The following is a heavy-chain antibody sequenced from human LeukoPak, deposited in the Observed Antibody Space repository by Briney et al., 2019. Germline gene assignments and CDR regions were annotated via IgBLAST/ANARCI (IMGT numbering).Heavy chain of an antibody. J-gene: IGHJ4*02. CDR2: ISYDGSNK. CDR1: GFTFSSYA. V-gene: IGHV3-30*04. D-gene: IGHD2-15*01. CDR3: ARDLGDIVVVVAATSLGY. Sequence: GRSLRLSCAASGFTFSSYAMHWVRQAPGKGLEWVAVISYDGSNKYYADSVKGRFTISRDNSKNTLYLQMNSLRAEDTAVYYCARDLGDIVVVVAATSLGYWGQGTLVTVSS.